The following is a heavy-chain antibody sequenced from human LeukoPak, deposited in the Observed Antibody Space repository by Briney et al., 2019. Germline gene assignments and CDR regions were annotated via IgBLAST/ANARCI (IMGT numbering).Heavy chain of an antibody. CDR1: GFTFSSYS. CDR3: ARGEYSSSAWFDP. Sequence: SGGSLRLSCAASGFTFSSYSMNWVRQAPGKGLEWVSSISSSSSYIYYADSVKGRFTISGDNAKNSLYLQMNSLRAEDTAVYYCARGEYSSSAWFDPWGQGTLVTVSS. CDR2: ISSSSSYI. J-gene: IGHJ5*02. V-gene: IGHV3-21*01. D-gene: IGHD6-6*01.